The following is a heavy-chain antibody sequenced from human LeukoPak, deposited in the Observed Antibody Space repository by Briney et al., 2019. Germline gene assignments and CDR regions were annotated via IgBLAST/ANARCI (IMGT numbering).Heavy chain of an antibody. CDR2: ISSSSGTI. Sequence: GGSLRLSCVASGFTFSIYSMNWVRQAPGKGLGWISYISSSSGTIYYADSAKGRFTISRDNAKNSLYLQMNSLGAEDTAVYYCARAPITGEYSSSWDAFDIWGQGTKVTVSS. CDR1: GFTFSIYS. V-gene: IGHV3-48*04. J-gene: IGHJ3*02. CDR3: ARAPITGEYSSSWDAFDI. D-gene: IGHD6-13*01.